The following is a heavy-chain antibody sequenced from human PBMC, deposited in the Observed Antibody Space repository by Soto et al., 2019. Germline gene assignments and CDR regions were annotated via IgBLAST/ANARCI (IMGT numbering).Heavy chain of an antibody. CDR2: ISAYNGNT. CDR3: ARVVRLAAQDVGFDP. J-gene: IGHJ5*02. D-gene: IGHD6-6*01. V-gene: IGHV1-18*04. CDR1: GYTFTSYG. Sequence: ASVKVSCKASGYTFTSYGISWVRQAPGQGLEWMGWISAYNGNTNYAQKLQGRVTMTTDTSTSTAYMELRSLRSDDTAVYYCARVVRLAAQDVGFDPWVQGTLVTVSS.